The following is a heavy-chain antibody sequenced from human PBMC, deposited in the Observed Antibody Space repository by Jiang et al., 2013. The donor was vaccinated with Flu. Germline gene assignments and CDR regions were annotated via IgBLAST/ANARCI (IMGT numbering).Heavy chain of an antibody. CDR3: ARGYGDYEWYFDL. V-gene: IGHV4-31*03. CDR1: GGSISSGGYY. Sequence: SLTCTVSGGSISSGGYYWSWIRQHPGKGLEWIGYIYYSGSTYYNPSLKSRVTISVDTSKNQFSLKLSSVTAADTAVYYCARGYGDYEWYFDLWGRGTLVTVSS. D-gene: IGHD4-17*01. J-gene: IGHJ2*01. CDR2: IYYSGST.